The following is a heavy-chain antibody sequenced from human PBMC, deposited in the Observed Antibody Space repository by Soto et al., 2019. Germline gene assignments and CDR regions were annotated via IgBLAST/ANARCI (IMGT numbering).Heavy chain of an antibody. V-gene: IGHV4-39*01. CDR2: IYYSGST. CDR1: GGSISSSSYY. J-gene: IGHJ4*02. Sequence: SETLSLTCTVSGGSISSSSYYWGWIRQPPGKGLEWIGSIYYSGSTYYNPSLKSRVTISVDTSKNQFSLKLSSVTAADTAVYYCARVAMKANYFDYWGQGTLVTVSS. D-gene: IGHD5-12*01. CDR3: ARVAMKANYFDY.